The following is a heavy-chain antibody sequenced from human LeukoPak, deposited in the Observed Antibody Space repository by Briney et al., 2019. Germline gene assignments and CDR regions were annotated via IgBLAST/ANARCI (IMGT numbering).Heavy chain of an antibody. CDR3: ARGRFRFGEFFDLYYYYYMDV. V-gene: IGHV4-38-2*02. CDR2: IYHSGST. Sequence: SETLSLTCTVSGYSISSGYYWGWIRQPPGKGLEWIGSIYHSGSTYYNPSLKSRVTISVDTSKNQFSLKLSSVTAADTAVYYCARGRFRFGEFFDLYYYYYMDVWGKGTTVTVSS. J-gene: IGHJ6*03. D-gene: IGHD3-10*01. CDR1: GYSISSGYY.